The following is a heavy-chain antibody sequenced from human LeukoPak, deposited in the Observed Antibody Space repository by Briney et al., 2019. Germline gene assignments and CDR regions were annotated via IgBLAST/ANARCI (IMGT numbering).Heavy chain of an antibody. CDR2: IIPIFGTA. Sequence: SVKVSCKASGGTFSSYAISWVRQAPGQGLEWMGGIIPIFGTANYAQKFQGRVTITADKSTSTAYMELSSLRSEDTAVYYCARMGDPDCSSTSCYYPPHYYYYYMDVWGKGTTVTVSS. D-gene: IGHD2-2*01. CDR3: ARMGDPDCSSTSCYYPPHYYYYYMDV. V-gene: IGHV1-69*06. CDR1: GGTFSSYA. J-gene: IGHJ6*03.